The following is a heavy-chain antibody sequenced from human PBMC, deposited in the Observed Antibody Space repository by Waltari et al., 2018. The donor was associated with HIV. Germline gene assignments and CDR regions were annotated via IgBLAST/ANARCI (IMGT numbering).Heavy chain of an antibody. CDR2: ISGSGGST. J-gene: IGHJ6*02. CDR3: AKAPQGYYYDSSGYYYYYYGMDV. D-gene: IGHD3-22*01. CDR1: GFTFSSYA. Sequence: EVQLLESGGGLVQPGGSLRLSCAASGFTFSSYAMSWVRQAPGQGLEWGSAISGSGGSTYYADSVKGRFTISRDNSKNTLYLQMNSLRAEDTAVYYCAKAPQGYYYDSSGYYYYYYGMDVWGQGTTVTVSS. V-gene: IGHV3-23*01.